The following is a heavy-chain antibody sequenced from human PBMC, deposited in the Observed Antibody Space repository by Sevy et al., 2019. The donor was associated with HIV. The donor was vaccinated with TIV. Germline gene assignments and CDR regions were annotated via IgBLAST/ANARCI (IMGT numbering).Heavy chain of an antibody. CDR1: GFTFSSYA. V-gene: IGHV3-23*01. CDR2: ISGSGGST. J-gene: IGHJ4*02. CDR3: AKDSLDTMIVVVTFDY. D-gene: IGHD3-22*01. Sequence: GGSLRLSCAASGFTFSSYAMSWVCQAPGKGLEWVSAISGSGGSTYYADSVKGRFTISRDNSKNTLYLQMNSLRAEDTAVYYCAKDSLDTMIVVVTFDYWGQGTLVTVSS.